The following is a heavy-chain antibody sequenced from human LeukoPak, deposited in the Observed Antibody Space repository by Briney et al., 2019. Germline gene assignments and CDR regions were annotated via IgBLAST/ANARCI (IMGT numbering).Heavy chain of an antibody. J-gene: IGHJ5*02. CDR1: GGTFSIYA. D-gene: IGHD6-19*01. CDR3: ARDHSSGWYVDWFDP. CDR2: ILHIFGTA. Sequence: GASVTVSYKASGGTFSIYAISWVRQAPGQGLEWMGEILHIFGTANYAQKFQGRVTITADESTSTAYMELSSLRSEDTAVYYCARDHSSGWYVDWFDPWGQGTLVTVSS. V-gene: IGHV1-69*13.